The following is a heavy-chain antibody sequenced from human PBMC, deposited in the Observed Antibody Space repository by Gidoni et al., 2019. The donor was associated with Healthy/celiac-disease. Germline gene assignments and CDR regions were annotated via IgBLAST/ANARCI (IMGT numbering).Heavy chain of an antibody. CDR3: ARDNWGSSWLPQYFQH. CDR2: ISSSSSYI. J-gene: IGHJ1*01. CDR1: GFTFRSYS. D-gene: IGHD6-13*01. Sequence: EVQLVESGGGVVKPGGSLRLSCAASGFTFRSYSMHWVRQAPGKGLEWVSSISSSSSYIYYADSVKGRFTISRDNAKNSLYLQMNSLRAEDTAVYYCARDNWGSSWLPQYFQHWGQGTLVTVSS. V-gene: IGHV3-21*01.